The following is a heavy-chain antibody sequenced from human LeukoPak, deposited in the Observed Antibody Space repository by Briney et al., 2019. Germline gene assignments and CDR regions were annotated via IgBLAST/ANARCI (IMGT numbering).Heavy chain of an antibody. CDR3: ARAKLRITMIVVVTHDAFDI. D-gene: IGHD3-22*01. CDR1: GYTFTGYY. V-gene: IGHV1-2*02. J-gene: IGHJ3*02. Sequence: GASVKVSCKASGYTFTGYYMHWVRQAPGQGLEWMRWINPNSGGTNYAQKFQGGVTMTRDTSISTAYMELSRLRSDDTAVYYCARAKLRITMIVVVTHDAFDIWGQGTMVTVSS. CDR2: INPNSGGT.